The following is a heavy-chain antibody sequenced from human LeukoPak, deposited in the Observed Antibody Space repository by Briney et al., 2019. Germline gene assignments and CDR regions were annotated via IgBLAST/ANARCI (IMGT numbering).Heavy chain of an antibody. J-gene: IGHJ4*02. CDR2: ISWNSGSI. D-gene: IGHD3-22*01. Sequence: GGSLRLSCAASGFTFDDYAMHWVRQAPVKGLEWVSGISWNSGSIGYADSVKGRFTISRDNAKNSLYLQMNSLRAEDTALYYCAKDSAGGNDSSGYSFDYWGQGTLVTVSS. CDR1: GFTFDDYA. V-gene: IGHV3-9*01. CDR3: AKDSAGGNDSSGYSFDY.